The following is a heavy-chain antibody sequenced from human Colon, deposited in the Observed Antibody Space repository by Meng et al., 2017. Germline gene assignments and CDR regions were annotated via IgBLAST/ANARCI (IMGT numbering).Heavy chain of an antibody. CDR2: IYYSGST. CDR3: ARGPTTYFDY. CDR1: GGSISRGDYY. V-gene: IGHV4-30-4*01. D-gene: IGHD4-17*01. J-gene: IGHJ4*02. Sequence: QVRRQEAGPGLWKPSQTLVRTCTVSGGSISRGDYYWSWIRQPPGKGLEWIGYIYYSGSTYYNPSLKSRVTISVDTSKNQFSLKLSSVTAADTAVYYCARGPTTYFDYWGQGTLVTVSS.